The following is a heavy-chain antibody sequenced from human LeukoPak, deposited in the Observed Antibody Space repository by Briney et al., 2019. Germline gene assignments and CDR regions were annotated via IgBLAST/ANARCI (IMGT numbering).Heavy chain of an antibody. CDR3: ARHDRSPRVFDI. V-gene: IGHV4-59*08. CDR1: GGSISSYY. J-gene: IGHJ3*02. CDR2: IYYSGST. Sequence: PSETLSLTCTVSGGSISSYYWSWIRQPPGKGLEWIGYIYYSGSTNYNPSLKSRVTISVDTSKNQFSLKLSSVTAADTAVYYCARHDRSPRVFDIWGQGTMVTVSS.